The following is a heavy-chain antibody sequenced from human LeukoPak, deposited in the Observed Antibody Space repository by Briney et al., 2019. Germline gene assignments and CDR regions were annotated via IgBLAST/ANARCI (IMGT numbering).Heavy chain of an antibody. J-gene: IGHJ6*03. Sequence: GGSLRLSCAASGFTFSSYGMSWVRHAPGKGLEYVSAITSNGGSTYHATSVKGRFSVSRDNSKNTLYLQMGSLTADNMAVYYCARGPSSPYYMDVWGKGTTVTISS. CDR2: ITSNGGST. V-gene: IGHV3-64*01. CDR3: ARGPSSPYYMDV. CDR1: GFTFSSYG.